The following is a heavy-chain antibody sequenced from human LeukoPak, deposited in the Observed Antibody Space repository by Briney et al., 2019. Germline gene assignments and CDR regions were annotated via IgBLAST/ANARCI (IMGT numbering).Heavy chain of an antibody. CDR1: GGSISSYY. D-gene: IGHD6-19*01. CDR2: IYYSGST. Sequence: SETLSLTCTVSGGSISSYYWSWIRQPPGKGLEWIGYIYYSGSTNYNPSLKSRVTISVDTSKNQFSLKLSSVTAADTAVYYCARAGYSSGWYNFDYWGQGTLVTVST. J-gene: IGHJ4*02. CDR3: ARAGYSSGWYNFDY. V-gene: IGHV4-59*01.